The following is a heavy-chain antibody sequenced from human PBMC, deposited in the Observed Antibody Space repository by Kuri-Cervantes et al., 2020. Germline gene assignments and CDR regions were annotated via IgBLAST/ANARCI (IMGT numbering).Heavy chain of an antibody. Sequence: SETLSLTCAISGDSVSSNSAAWNWIRQSPSRGLEWLGRTYYRSKWYNDYAVSVKSRITINPDTSKNQFSLKLSSVTAADTAVYYCAREGASVRSYCSSTSCFSSMDVWGQGTTVTVSS. V-gene: IGHV6-1*01. J-gene: IGHJ6*02. CDR1: GDSVSSNSAA. CDR2: TYYRSKWYN. D-gene: IGHD2-2*01. CDR3: AREGASVRSYCSSTSCFSSMDV.